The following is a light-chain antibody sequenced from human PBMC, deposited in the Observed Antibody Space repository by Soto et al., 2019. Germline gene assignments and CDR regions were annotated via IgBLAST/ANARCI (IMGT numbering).Light chain of an antibody. CDR2: DVS. Sequence: DIQITQSPSALSASVGDTVTIHCRASQSIAASLAWYQHKPGEAPKLLIYDVSSLETGVPSRFSGSGSGTEFSLTIRGLQPDDFATYYCQQYDYSRTFGQGTNVDI. CDR1: QSIAAS. V-gene: IGKV1-5*01. J-gene: IGKJ1*01. CDR3: QQYDYSRT.